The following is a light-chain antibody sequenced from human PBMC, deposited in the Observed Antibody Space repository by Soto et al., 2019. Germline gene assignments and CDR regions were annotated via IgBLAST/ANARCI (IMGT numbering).Light chain of an antibody. CDR1: QSITSN. CDR3: QQSYNTPYT. J-gene: IGKJ2*01. Sequence: DIQMTQSPSSLSASVGDRVTITCRASQSITSNLNWYQQKPGKAPKLLIYAASSSQSGVPSRFSGSGSGTDFTLTISGLQPDDFATYYCQQSYNTPYTFGQGTKLEIK. CDR2: AAS. V-gene: IGKV1-39*01.